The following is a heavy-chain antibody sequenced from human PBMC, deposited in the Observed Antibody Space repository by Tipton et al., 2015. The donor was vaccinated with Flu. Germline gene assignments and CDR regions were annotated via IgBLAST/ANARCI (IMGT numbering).Heavy chain of an antibody. CDR3: ARGPYRWFPNGYYYYGMDV. J-gene: IGHJ6*02. CDR1: GGSISSYY. CDR2: IYTSGST. Sequence: TLSLTCTVSGGSISSYYWSWIRQPAGKGLEWIGRIYTSGSTNYNPSLKSRVTMSVDTSKNQFSLKLSSVTAADTAVYYCARGPYRWFPNGYYYYGMDVWGQGTTVTVSS. D-gene: IGHD2-8*02. V-gene: IGHV4-4*07.